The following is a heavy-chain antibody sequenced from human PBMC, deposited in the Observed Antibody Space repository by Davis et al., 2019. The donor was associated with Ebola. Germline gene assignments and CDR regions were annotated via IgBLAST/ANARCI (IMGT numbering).Heavy chain of an antibody. CDR2: TYYSGST. J-gene: IGHJ5*02. CDR1: GGSISSYY. D-gene: IGHD1-26*01. Sequence: SETLSLTCTVSGGSISSYYWSWIPQPPGKGMEWIGYTYYSGSTNYNPPLKSRVTISVDTSKNQFSLELSSVTAADTAVYYCARGIGSYSGWFDPWGQGTLVTVSS. CDR3: ARGIGSYSGWFDP. V-gene: IGHV4-59*12.